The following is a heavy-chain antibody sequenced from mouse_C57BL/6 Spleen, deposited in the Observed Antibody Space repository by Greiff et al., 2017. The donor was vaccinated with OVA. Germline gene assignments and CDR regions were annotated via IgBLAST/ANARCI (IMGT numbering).Heavy chain of an antibody. J-gene: IGHJ2*01. Sequence: EVMLVESGGGLVKPGGSLKLSCAASGFTFSSYAMSWVRQTPEQRLEWVATISDGGSYTYYPDNVKGRFTISRDNAKNNLYLQMSHLKSEDTAMYYCARAYYSNYDYFDYWGQGTTLTVSS. CDR1: GFTFSSYA. CDR3: ARAYYSNYDYFDY. D-gene: IGHD2-5*01. V-gene: IGHV5-4*03. CDR2: ISDGGSYT.